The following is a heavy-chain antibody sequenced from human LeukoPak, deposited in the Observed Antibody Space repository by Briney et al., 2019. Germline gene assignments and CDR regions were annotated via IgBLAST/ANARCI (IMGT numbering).Heavy chain of an antibody. V-gene: IGHV3-30*03. CDR1: GFTFNKNG. J-gene: IGHJ4*02. CDR3: ARDRTSTWSWDY. D-gene: IGHD2-2*01. CDR2: ISYDGSIQ. Sequence: GGSLRLSCEASGFTFNKNGMHWVRQAPGKGLEWVAFISYDGSIQYYADSVTGRFTISSDNSKSTLYLQMDSLTPEDRAVYYCARDRTSTWSWDYWGQGTLVTVSS.